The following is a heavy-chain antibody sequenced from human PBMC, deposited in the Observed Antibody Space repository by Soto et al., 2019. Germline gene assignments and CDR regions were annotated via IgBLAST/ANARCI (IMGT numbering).Heavy chain of an antibody. J-gene: IGHJ4*02. CDR3: ARWGGISCSGGDCFKKPFDS. Sequence: QVQLVQSGAEVTKPESSVKVSCKPSGGTFNNYAINWVRQAPGQGLEWMGGIIPISGTTKYAQKFQGRDTITADKYASTAYMDLSRLRCEDTAVYYCARWGGISCSGGDCFKKPFDSWCQGTLGSVSS. V-gene: IGHV1-69*06. CDR1: GGTFNNYA. D-gene: IGHD2-21*02. CDR2: IIPISGTT.